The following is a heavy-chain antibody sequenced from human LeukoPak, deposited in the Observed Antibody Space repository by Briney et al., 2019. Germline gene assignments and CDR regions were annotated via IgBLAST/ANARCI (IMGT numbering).Heavy chain of an antibody. CDR3: ARESIAAAGTGFDP. CDR2: INPNSGGT. Sequence: ASVKVSCKASGYTFTGYYMHWVRQAPGQGLEWMGWINPNSGGTNYAQKFQGRVTMTRDTSISTAYMELSRLRSDDTAVYYCARESIAAAGTGFDPWGQGTLVTVSS. D-gene: IGHD6-13*01. CDR1: GYTFTGYY. J-gene: IGHJ5*02. V-gene: IGHV1-2*02.